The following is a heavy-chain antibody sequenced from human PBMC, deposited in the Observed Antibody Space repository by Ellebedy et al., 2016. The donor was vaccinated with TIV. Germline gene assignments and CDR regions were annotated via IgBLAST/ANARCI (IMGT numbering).Heavy chain of an antibody. J-gene: IGHJ4*02. Sequence: MPSETLSLTCTVSGGSISSYYWSWIRQPPGKGLEWIGYIYYSGSTNYNPSLKSRVTISVDTSKNQFSLKLSSVTAEDTAVYYCARGVQGADYWGQGTLVTVSS. V-gene: IGHV4-59*01. D-gene: IGHD1-1*01. CDR2: IYYSGST. CDR3: ARGVQGADY. CDR1: GGSISSYY.